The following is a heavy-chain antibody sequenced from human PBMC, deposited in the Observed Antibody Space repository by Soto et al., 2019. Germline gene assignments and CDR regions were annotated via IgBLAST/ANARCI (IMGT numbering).Heavy chain of an antibody. CDR2: MNPNSGKT. CDR3: ARSDGYNFNWLDS. Sequence: QVQLVQSGAEVKTPGASVKVSCKASGYTFASYDINWVRQAPGQGLEWMGWMNPNSGKTGYAQKFQGRLSMTTDTALNIAHMELSSLRNEDTAVYYCARSDGYNFNWLDSWGQGTLVTVSA. CDR1: GYTFASYD. D-gene: IGHD2-21*01. V-gene: IGHV1-8*01. J-gene: IGHJ5*01.